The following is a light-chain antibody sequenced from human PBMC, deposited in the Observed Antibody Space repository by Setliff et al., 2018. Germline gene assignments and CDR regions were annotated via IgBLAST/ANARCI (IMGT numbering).Light chain of an antibody. Sequence: DIQLTQSPSFLSASIGDRVTITCRASQGIRSSLAWYQQRAGKAPQLLIYTASTLHFGVPSRFSGSGSGTEFTLTISSLQSEDCATYYCQHLNTSPSTFGQGTRLEIK. V-gene: IGKV1-9*01. CDR1: QGIRSS. CDR3: QHLNTSPST. CDR2: TAS. J-gene: IGKJ5*01.